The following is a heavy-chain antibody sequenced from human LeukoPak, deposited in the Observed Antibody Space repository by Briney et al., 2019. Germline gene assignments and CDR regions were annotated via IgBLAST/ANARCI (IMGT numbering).Heavy chain of an antibody. V-gene: IGHV4-39*07. Sequence: PSETLSLTCTVSGGSISSSSHYWGWIRQPPGKGLEWIGSIYYSGSAYDNPSLKSRVTISVDTSKNQFSLKLSSVTAADTAVYYCARTLRLYGSSWSFFDYWGQGALVTVSS. CDR3: ARTLRLYGSSWSFFDY. D-gene: IGHD6-13*01. J-gene: IGHJ4*02. CDR1: GGSISSSSHY. CDR2: IYYSGSA.